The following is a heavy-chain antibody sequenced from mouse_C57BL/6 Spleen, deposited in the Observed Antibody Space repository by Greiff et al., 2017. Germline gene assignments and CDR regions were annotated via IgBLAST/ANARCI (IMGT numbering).Heavy chain of an antibody. V-gene: IGHV1-22*01. CDR1: GYTFTDYN. J-gene: IGHJ3*01. CDR2: INPNNGGT. CDR3: ARWGAQANFAY. Sequence: EVKLQESGPELVKPGASVKMSCKASGYTFTDYNMHWVKQSPGKSLEWIGYINPNNGGTSYNQKFKGKATLTVNKSSSTAYMELRSLTSEDSAVYYCARWGAQANFAYWGQGTLVTVSA. D-gene: IGHD3-2*02.